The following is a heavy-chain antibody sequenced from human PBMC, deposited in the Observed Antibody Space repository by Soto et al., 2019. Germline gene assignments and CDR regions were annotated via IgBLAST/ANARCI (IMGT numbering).Heavy chain of an antibody. CDR1: GGSISSYY. Sequence: PSETLSLTCTVSGGSISSYYWSWIRQPPGKGLEWIGYIYYSGSTNYNPSLKSRVTISVDTSKNQFSLKLSSVTAADTAVYYCAREVTNNWFAPGGQGTLVTVSS. CDR3: AREVTNNWFAP. CDR2: IYYSGST. D-gene: IGHD2-21*02. V-gene: IGHV4-59*01. J-gene: IGHJ5*02.